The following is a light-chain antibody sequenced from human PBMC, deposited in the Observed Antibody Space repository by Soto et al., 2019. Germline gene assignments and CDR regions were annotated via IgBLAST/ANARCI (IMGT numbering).Light chain of an antibody. CDR2: QVS. V-gene: IGKV2D-29*01. CDR1: QSLLHSNGYSS. J-gene: IGKJ1*01. Sequence: DIVMTQTPLSLSVTSGQPASISCKSGQSLLHSNGYSSLNWYVQKPGQPPQLLIYQVSNRFSGVPDRFSGSGSGTDFTLKISRVVAGDVGVYYCMQTIQLPPTFGQGTKVEI. CDR3: MQTIQLPPT.